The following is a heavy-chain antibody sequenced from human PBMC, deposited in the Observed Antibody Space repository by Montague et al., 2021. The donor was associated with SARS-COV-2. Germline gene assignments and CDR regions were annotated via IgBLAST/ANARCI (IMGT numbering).Heavy chain of an antibody. J-gene: IGHJ4*02. D-gene: IGHD4-11*01. Sequence: SLRLSCAASGFTFSSYAMHWVRQAPGKGLEWVAVISYDGSNKYYADSVKGRFTISRDNSKNTLYLQMNSLRAEDTAAYYCASLKTDYSNYFDYWGQGTLVTVSS. V-gene: IGHV3-30*04. CDR1: GFTFSSYA. CDR3: ASLKTDYSNYFDY. CDR2: ISYDGSNK.